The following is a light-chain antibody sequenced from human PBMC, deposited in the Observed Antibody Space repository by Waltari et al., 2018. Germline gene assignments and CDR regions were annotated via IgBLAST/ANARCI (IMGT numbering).Light chain of an antibody. Sequence: IQMTQSPSFVSASVGDRVTITCRSSQDIVTWLAWYQQKPGQAPLLRIYGTFLLQTGVPARFSGRGDGTDFSLTISGLQPEDSANDYCQEAKQLPLTFGGGTHVEIK. J-gene: IGKJ4*01. CDR3: QEAKQLPLT. CDR2: GTF. CDR1: QDIVTW. V-gene: IGKV1-12*01.